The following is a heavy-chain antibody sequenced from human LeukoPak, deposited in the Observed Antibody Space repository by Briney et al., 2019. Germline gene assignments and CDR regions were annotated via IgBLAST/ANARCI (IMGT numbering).Heavy chain of an antibody. Sequence: PGGSLRLSCAGSGLTSSIYGLSWVRQAPGKGLEWVAAIKEDGSEKDYVDSVKGRFTISRDSAKNSLYLQMNNLRAEDTAVYYWATYTNWVAGDVWGQGTSVSVSS. CDR2: IKEDGSEK. V-gene: IGHV3-7*01. CDR1: GLTSSIYG. J-gene: IGHJ6*02. CDR3: ATYTNWVAGDV. D-gene: IGHD1-1*01.